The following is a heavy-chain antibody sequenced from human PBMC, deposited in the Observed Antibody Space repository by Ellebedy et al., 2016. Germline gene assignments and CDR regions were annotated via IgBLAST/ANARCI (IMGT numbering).Heavy chain of an antibody. Sequence: SETLSLTCAVSGGSISSSNWWRWFRQPPGRGLECIAEIHHSGTIKYNPSLRSRVSVSLDTSKNQFSLKLTYVTAADTAFYYCAHSLQFFNYWGQGTLVTVSS. D-gene: IGHD1-26*01. CDR2: IHHSGTI. CDR1: GGSISSSNW. V-gene: IGHV4-4*02. CDR3: AHSLQFFNY. J-gene: IGHJ4*02.